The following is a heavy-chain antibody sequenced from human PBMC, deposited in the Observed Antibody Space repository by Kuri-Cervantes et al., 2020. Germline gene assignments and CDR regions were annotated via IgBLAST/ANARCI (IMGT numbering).Heavy chain of an antibody. CDR2: IRSKVYGGTT. V-gene: IGHV3-49*03. J-gene: IGHJ5*02. CDR1: EFTFGDYS. CDR3: TRDIGSRGDFYNFWSGYYMMSWFDP. Sequence: GGSLRLSCTASEFTFGDYSMSWFRQAPGKGLEWVGFIRSKVYGGTTEYAASVKGRFTISRDDSKSIAYLQMNSLKTEDTAVYYCTRDIGSRGDFYNFWSGYYMMSWFDPWGQGTLVTVSS. D-gene: IGHD3-3*01.